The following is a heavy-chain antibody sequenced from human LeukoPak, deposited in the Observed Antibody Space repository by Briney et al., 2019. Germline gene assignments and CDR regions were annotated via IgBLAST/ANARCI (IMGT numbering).Heavy chain of an antibody. J-gene: IGHJ4*02. CDR3: ARDLG. V-gene: IGHV3-21*01. CDR1: AFTFSSYG. Sequence: PGGSLTLFCAASAFTFSSYGMRWVRHAPGKGLEWVSSISSSSSYIYYADSVKGRFTISRDNAKNSLYLQMNSLRAEDTAVYYCARDLGWGQGTLVTVSS. CDR2: ISSSSSYI. D-gene: IGHD3-16*01.